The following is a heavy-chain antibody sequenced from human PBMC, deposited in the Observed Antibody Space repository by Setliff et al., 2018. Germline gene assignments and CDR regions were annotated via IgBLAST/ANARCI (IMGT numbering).Heavy chain of an antibody. CDR2: INAGNGNT. Sequence: ASVKVSCKASGYSFAKYALHWVRQAPGQRLEWMGWINAGNGNTKCSQNFQGRVTMTTDTSTSTAYMELRSLRSDDTAVYYCATSWGATPFDYWGQGTLVTVSS. J-gene: IGHJ4*02. CDR1: GYSFAKYA. D-gene: IGHD1-26*01. CDR3: ATSWGATPFDY. V-gene: IGHV1-3*01.